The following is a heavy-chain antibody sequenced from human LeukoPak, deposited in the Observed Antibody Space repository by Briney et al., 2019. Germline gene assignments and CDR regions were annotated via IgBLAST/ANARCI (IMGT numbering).Heavy chain of an antibody. J-gene: IGHJ5*02. D-gene: IGHD2/OR15-2a*01. CDR1: GGSISSGAYY. V-gene: IGHV4-31*03. Sequence: SETLSLTCTVSGGSISSGAYYWNWIRQHPGKGLEWIGYIYYSGSTYYNPSLKSRVTMSVDTSENQFSLKLSSVTAADTAVYYCAREVIEDWFDPWGQGTLVTVSS. CDR3: AREVIEDWFDP. CDR2: IYYSGST.